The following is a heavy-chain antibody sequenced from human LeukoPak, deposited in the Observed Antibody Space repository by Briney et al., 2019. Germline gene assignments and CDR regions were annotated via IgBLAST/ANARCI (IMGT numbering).Heavy chain of an antibody. Sequence: PGGSLRLSCAASGFTFSSYAMSWVRQAPGKGLEWVSAISGSGGSTYYAGSVKGRFTISRDNSKNTLYLQMNSLRAEDTAVYYCAKEGTYYYDSSGYYSWGQGTLVTVSS. D-gene: IGHD3-22*01. J-gene: IGHJ4*02. CDR3: AKEGTYYYDSSGYYS. CDR1: GFTFSSYA. CDR2: ISGSGGST. V-gene: IGHV3-23*01.